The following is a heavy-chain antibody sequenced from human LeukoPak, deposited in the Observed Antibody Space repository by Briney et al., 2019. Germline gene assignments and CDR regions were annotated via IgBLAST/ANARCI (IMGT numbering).Heavy chain of an antibody. CDR3: ASDSESRASFDY. Sequence: SETLSLTRAVSAYSISSGYYWGWIRQPPGEGLDWIGSIFHSGTTYYNPSLKSRVTISVDTSKNQFSLKLDSVTAADTAVYYCASDSESRASFDYWGQGTLVTVSS. J-gene: IGHJ4*02. D-gene: IGHD1-26*01. CDR2: IFHSGTT. CDR1: AYSISSGYY. V-gene: IGHV4-38-2*01.